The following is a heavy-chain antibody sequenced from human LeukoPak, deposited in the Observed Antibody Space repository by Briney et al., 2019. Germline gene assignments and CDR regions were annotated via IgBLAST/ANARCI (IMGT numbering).Heavy chain of an antibody. D-gene: IGHD2-15*01. CDR3: AKDAGRDIVVVVAAAWYFDY. V-gene: IGHV3-30*18. CDR1: GFTFSNAW. CDR2: VSYDGSNK. Sequence: GGSLRLSCAASGFTFSNAWMSWVRQAPGKGLEWVAVVSYDGSNKYYADSVKGRFTFTRDNSKNTLYLQMNSLRAEDTAVYYCAKDAGRDIVVVVAAAWYFDYWGQGTLVTVSS. J-gene: IGHJ4*02.